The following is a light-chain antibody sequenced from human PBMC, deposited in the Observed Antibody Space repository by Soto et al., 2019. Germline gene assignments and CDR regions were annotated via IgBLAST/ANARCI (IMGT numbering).Light chain of an antibody. CDR2: ATS. CDR3: QHYYSYGT. Sequence: DIQMTQPPSSLSASVGDRVAMTCRANQSIITYLSWDQQKPGEGPKLLIFATSTLQRGVPSRFSGSGSRTDFALTISSLQPDGFATYYFQHYYSYGTFGQGTKVDI. J-gene: IGKJ1*01. CDR1: QSIITY. V-gene: IGKV1-39*01.